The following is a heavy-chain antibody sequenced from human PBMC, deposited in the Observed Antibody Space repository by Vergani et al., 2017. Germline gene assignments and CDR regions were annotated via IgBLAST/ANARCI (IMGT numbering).Heavy chain of an antibody. CDR2: IKQDGSEK. CDR1: GFTFSSYW. CDR3: ARDRGVRDGPFGY. V-gene: IGHV3-7*03. Sequence: EVQLLESGGGLVQPGGSLRLSCAASGFTFSSYWMSWVRQAPGKGLEWVANIKQDGSEKYYVDSVKGRFTISRDNAKNSLYLQMNSLRAEDTAVYYCARDRGVRDGPFGYWGQGTLVTVSS. D-gene: IGHD5-24*01. J-gene: IGHJ4*02.